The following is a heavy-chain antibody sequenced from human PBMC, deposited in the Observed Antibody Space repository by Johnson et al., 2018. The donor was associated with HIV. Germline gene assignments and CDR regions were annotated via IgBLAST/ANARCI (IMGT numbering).Heavy chain of an antibody. CDR1: GFTVSTYY. V-gene: IGHV3-30*03. Sequence: QVQLVESGGGLIQPGGSLRLSCAASGFTVSTYYMTWVRQASGKGLEWVAVISYDGSNKYYADSVKGRFTISRDNSKNTLYLQMNSLKTEDTAVYYCTTGTTVPTWDWGQGTMVTVSS. D-gene: IGHD4-17*01. J-gene: IGHJ3*01. CDR2: ISYDGSNK. CDR3: TTGTTVPTWD.